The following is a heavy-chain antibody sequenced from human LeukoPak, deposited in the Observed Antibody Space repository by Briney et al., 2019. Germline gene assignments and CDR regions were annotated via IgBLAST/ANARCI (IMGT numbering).Heavy chain of an antibody. Sequence: AGGSLRLSCAASGFPFSSYAMHWVRQAPGKGLEYVSAISSNGGSTYYANSVKGRFTISRDNSKNTLYLQMGSLRAEDMAVYYCVRTLLGVGDNWGQGTLVTVSS. V-gene: IGHV3-64*01. CDR1: GFPFSSYA. CDR2: ISSNGGST. CDR3: VRTLLGVGDN. J-gene: IGHJ4*02. D-gene: IGHD1-26*01.